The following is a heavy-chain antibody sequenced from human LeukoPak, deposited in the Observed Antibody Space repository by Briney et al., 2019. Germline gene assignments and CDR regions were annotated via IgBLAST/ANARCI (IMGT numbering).Heavy chain of an antibody. CDR2: INTRSNYI. CDR3: ARLQWLQTGRDFLDY. Sequence: GGSLRLSCAASGFTFSSYSMQWVRQAPGKGLEWVSSINTRSNYIYHADSVKGRFTISRDNAKNSAYLQMNSLRAEDTAVYYCARLQWLQTGRDFLDYWGQGTLVTVSS. J-gene: IGHJ4*02. D-gene: IGHD6-19*01. V-gene: IGHV3-21*06. CDR1: GFTFSSYS.